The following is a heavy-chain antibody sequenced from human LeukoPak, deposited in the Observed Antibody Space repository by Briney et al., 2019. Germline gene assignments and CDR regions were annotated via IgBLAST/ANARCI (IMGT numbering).Heavy chain of an antibody. CDR3: ARRGGVRTTGTWVDP. J-gene: IGHJ5*01. V-gene: IGHV4-34*01. CDR1: GGSFSGYY. CDR2: INHSGST. Sequence: SETLSLTCAVYGGSFSGYYWSWIRQPPGKGLEWIGEINHSGSTNYNPSLKSRVTISVDTSKNQFSLKLSSVTAADTAVYYCARRGGVRTTGTWVDPWGQGTLVTVSS. D-gene: IGHD1-1*01.